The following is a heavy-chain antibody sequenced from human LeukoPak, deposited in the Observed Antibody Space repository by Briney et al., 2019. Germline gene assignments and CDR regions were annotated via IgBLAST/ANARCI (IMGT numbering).Heavy chain of an antibody. CDR3: ARDPSPGGDYGAFDL. CDR1: GFSFRDYY. J-gene: IGHJ4*02. D-gene: IGHD4/OR15-4a*01. CDR2: ISGGGIIV. Sequence: PGGSLRLSCAASGFSFRDYYMTWIRKTPDKGLEWIAYISGGGIIVYYADSVKGRFTISRDNAKNSLFLQMNSLRRDDTGVYFCARDPSPGGDYGAFDLWGQGSLVTVSS. V-gene: IGHV3-11*04.